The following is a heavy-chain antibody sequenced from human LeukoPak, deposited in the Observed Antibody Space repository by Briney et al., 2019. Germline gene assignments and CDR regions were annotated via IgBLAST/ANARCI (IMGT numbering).Heavy chain of an antibody. V-gene: IGHV1-2*06. D-gene: IGHD3-22*01. CDR3: ARGDYDSSGYYHGYFDY. J-gene: IGHJ4*02. CDR2: INPNSGGT. CDR1: GYTFTGYY. Sequence: ASVKVSCKASGYTFTGYYMHWVRQAPGQGLEWMGRINPNSGGTNYAQKFQGRVTMTRDTSISTAYMELSRLRSDDTAVYYCARGDYDSSGYYHGYFDYWGQGTLVTVSS.